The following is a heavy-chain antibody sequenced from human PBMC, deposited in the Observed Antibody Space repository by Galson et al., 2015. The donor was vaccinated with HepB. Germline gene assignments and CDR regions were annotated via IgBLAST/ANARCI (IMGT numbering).Heavy chain of an antibody. CDR1: GYTFTGYY. J-gene: IGHJ4*02. D-gene: IGHD4-23*01. V-gene: IGHV1-2*02. CDR3: ARVSGYGGNSGDY. Sequence: SVKVSCKASGYTFTGYYMHWVRQAPGQGLEWMGWINPNSGDTNYAQKLQGRVTMTTDTSTSTAYMELRSLRSDDTAVYYCARVSGYGGNSGDYWGQGTLVTVSS. CDR2: INPNSGDT.